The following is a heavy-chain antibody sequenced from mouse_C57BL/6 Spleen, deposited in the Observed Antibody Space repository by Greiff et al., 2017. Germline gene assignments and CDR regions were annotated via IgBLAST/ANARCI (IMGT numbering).Heavy chain of an antibody. CDR2: IYPGDGDT. CDR1: GYAFSSYW. D-gene: IGHD2-5*01. J-gene: IGHJ4*01. Sequence: VQGVESGAELVKPGASVKISCKASGYAFSSYWMNWVKQRPGKGLEWIGQIYPGDGDTNYNGKFKGKATLTADKSSSTAYMQLSSLTSEDSAVYFCARGGYSNYVNYAMDYWGQGTSVTVSS. V-gene: IGHV1-80*01. CDR3: ARGGYSNYVNYAMDY.